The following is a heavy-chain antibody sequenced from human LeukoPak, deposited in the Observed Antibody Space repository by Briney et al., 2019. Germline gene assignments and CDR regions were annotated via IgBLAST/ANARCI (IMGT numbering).Heavy chain of an antibody. V-gene: IGHV4-38-2*01. D-gene: IGHD6-6*01. CDR3: ARGPLIAARPGYSGAYSWFDP. Sequence: SETLSLTCAVSDSSISSGYYWGWIRQPPGKGLEWIGTIHNGESTYYNPSLKSRVTISVDTSKNQFSLRLNSATAADTAMYYCARGPLIAARPGYSGAYSWFDPWGQGTLVSVSS. CDR1: DSSISSGYY. J-gene: IGHJ5*02. CDR2: IHNGEST.